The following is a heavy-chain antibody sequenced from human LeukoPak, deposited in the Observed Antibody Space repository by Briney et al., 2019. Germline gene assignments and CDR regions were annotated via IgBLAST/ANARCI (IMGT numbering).Heavy chain of an antibody. V-gene: IGHV3-23*01. D-gene: IGHD1-26*01. CDR2: ISGSGGNT. Sequence: PGGSLRLSCAASGFTFSSYAMSWVRQAPGKGLEWVSAISGSGGNTYYADSVKGRFTISRGNFKNTMYLQMNSLRAEDTAVYYCAKFIVGGTRSFDYWGQGTLVTVSS. CDR1: GFTFSSYA. CDR3: AKFIVGGTRSFDY. J-gene: IGHJ4*02.